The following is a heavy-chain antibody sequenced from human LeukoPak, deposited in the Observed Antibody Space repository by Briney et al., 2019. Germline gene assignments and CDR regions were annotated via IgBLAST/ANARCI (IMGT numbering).Heavy chain of an antibody. CDR3: ASFRTGYSYYFDY. J-gene: IGHJ4*02. CDR2: ISPSGRSI. Sequence: PGGSLLLSCASSGFTFSDYSMNWVRQPPGRGLEWVSSISPSGRSISYAASVKGRFITSRDNAKISLYLQMSSLRAEDTAVYYCASFRTGYSYYFDYWGQGGLVTVSS. CDR1: GFTFSDYS. V-gene: IGHV3-21*01. D-gene: IGHD3/OR15-3a*01.